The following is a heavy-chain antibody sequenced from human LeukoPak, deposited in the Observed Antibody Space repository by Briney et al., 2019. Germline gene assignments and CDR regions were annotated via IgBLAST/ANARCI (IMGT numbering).Heavy chain of an antibody. CDR2: ISTYNGNT. Sequence: ASVKVSCKGSGYTFDRYGVSWVRQAPGQGLEWMGWISTYNGNTIYAQKIQGRVTMTTDTSTNTVYMELRSLRSDDTAVYYCARTPSKIAAAGTNYNWFDPWGQGTLVTVSS. V-gene: IGHV1-18*01. CDR1: GYTFDRYG. D-gene: IGHD6-13*01. J-gene: IGHJ5*02. CDR3: ARTPSKIAAAGTNYNWFDP.